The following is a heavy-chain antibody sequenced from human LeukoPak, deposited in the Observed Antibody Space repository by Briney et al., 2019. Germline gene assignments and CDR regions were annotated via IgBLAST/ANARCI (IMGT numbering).Heavy chain of an antibody. CDR1: GGSISSYY. D-gene: IGHD5-18*01. V-gene: IGHV4-59*01. CDR2: IYYGGST. J-gene: IGHJ4*02. Sequence: SETLSLTCTVSGGSISSYYWSWIRQPPGKGLEWIGYIYYGGSTNYNPSLKSRVTISVDTSKNQFSLKLSSVTAADTAVYYCARARGGYSVWKFDYWGQRTLVTVSS. CDR3: ARARGGYSVWKFDY.